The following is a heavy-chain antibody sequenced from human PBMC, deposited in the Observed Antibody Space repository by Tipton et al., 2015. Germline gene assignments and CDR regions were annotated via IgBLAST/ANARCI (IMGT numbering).Heavy chain of an antibody. V-gene: IGHV4-39*01. CDR2: LSYSGKT. J-gene: IGHJ5*02. Sequence: TLSLTCTVSGGSISNSNYYWGWIRQPPGKGLEWIGSLSYSGKTDYNPPLRSRVTISVDTSKNQFSLRLSSVTAADTAVYYCARSLLPETAGLENGFDPWGQGTLVTVSS. CDR1: GGSISNSNYY. CDR3: ARSLLPETAGLENGFDP. D-gene: IGHD6-13*01.